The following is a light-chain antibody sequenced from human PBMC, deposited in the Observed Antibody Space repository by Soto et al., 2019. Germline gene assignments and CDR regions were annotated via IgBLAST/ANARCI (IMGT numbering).Light chain of an antibody. V-gene: IGKV4-1*01. J-gene: IGKJ1*01. CDR2: WAS. CDR1: QRVLYSSSNKNY. CDR3: QQYCSSPWT. Sequence: DIVMTQSPDSLAVSLGERATINCKSSQRVLYSSSNKNYLAWYQQKPGQPPKLLIYWASTRESGVPDRFSGSGSGQDFTLTISSLQAEDVAVYYCQQYCSSPWTFGQGTKVEIK.